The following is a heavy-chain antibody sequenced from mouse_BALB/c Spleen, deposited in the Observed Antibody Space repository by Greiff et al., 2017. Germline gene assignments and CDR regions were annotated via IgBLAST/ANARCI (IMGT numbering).Heavy chain of an antibody. V-gene: IGHV2-9*02. CDR2: IWAGGST. Sequence: QVQLKESGPGLVAPSQSLSITSTVSGFSLTSYGVHWVRQPPGKGLEWLGVIWAGGSTNYNSALMSRLSISKDNSKSQVFLKMNSLQTDDTAMYYCARGDYGSFWYFDVWGAGTTVTVSS. J-gene: IGHJ1*01. CDR3: ARGDYGSFWYFDV. D-gene: IGHD1-1*01. CDR1: GFSLTSYG.